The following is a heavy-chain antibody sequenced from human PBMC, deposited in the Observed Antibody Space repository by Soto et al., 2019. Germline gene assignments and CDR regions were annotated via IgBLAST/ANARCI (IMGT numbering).Heavy chain of an antibody. CDR1: EFTFDEYA. V-gene: IGHV3-9*01. D-gene: IGHD5-18*01. Sequence: EVQLVESGGGLVQPGRSLRLSCAASEFTFDEYAKHWVRQAPGKGLEWVSGISWNSGTIGYADSVRGRFTISRDNAKKSLYLQMNSLRAEDTALYYCAAIPRVYGGYSYDAFDIWGQGTMVTVSS. CDR3: AAIPRVYGGYSYDAFDI. CDR2: ISWNSGTI. J-gene: IGHJ3*02.